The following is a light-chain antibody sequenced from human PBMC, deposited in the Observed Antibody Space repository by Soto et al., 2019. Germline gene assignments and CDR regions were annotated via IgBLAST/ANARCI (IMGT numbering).Light chain of an antibody. J-gene: IGKJ2*01. V-gene: IGKV1-5*03. Sequence: DIQMTQSPSTLSASVGDTVTITCRASQNSNTWLAWYQQKPGEAPKVLMFKASTLENGVPSRFSGSGSGTEFTLTISSLLPDDFATYYCQQYVTYPSFGQGTKLEIK. CDR1: QNSNTW. CDR2: KAS. CDR3: QQYVTYPS.